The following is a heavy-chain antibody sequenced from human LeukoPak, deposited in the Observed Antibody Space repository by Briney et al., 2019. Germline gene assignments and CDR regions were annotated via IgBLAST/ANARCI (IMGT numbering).Heavy chain of an antibody. J-gene: IGHJ4*02. Sequence: PSETLSLTCTVAGGSISSYFWSWIRPPAGKGLEWIGRIYTSGSTNYNPSLKSRVTMSVDTSKNQFSLKLSFVTAADTAVYYCARDGTLRYFDWLLLQWGQGTLVTVSS. CDR3: ARDGTLRYFDWLLLQ. V-gene: IGHV4-4*07. CDR1: GGSISSYF. CDR2: IYTSGST. D-gene: IGHD3-9*01.